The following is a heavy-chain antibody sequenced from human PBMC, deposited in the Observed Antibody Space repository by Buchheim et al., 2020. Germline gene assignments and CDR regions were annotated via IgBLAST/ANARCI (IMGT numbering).Heavy chain of an antibody. CDR3: ARGAYNGFWTGQYHGMDV. J-gene: IGHJ6*02. CDR2: INADKGNT. D-gene: IGHD3/OR15-3a*01. CDR1: GYSLSDYA. V-gene: IGHV1-3*05. Sequence: QVQLVQSGAEERKPGASVTVSCKASGYSLSDYAFHWVRQAPGQNLEWLGWINADKGNTRYSENFQGRVTMTRDTSASTAYMELSSLRSEDTAVYYCARGAYNGFWTGQYHGMDVWGQGTT.